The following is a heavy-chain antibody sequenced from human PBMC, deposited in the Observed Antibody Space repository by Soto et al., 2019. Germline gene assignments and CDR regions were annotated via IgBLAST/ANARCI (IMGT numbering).Heavy chain of an antibody. CDR3: AREQKTYYDFWSGYSQDYYGMDV. J-gene: IGHJ6*02. V-gene: IGHV1-18*01. CDR1: GYTFTSYG. Sequence: GASVKVSCKASGYTFTSYGISWVRQAPGQGLEWMGWISAYNGNTNYAQKLQGRVTMTTDTSTSTAYMELRSLRSDDTAVYYCAREQKTYYDFWSGYSQDYYGMDVWGQGTTVTVSS. D-gene: IGHD3-3*01. CDR2: ISAYNGNT.